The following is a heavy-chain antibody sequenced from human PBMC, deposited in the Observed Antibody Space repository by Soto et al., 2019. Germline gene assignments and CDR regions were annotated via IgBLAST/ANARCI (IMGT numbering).Heavy chain of an antibody. CDR3: ARDYYDSSGYYPL. D-gene: IGHD3-22*01. J-gene: IGHJ4*02. CDR2: IWSDGSNK. V-gene: IGHV3-33*01. Sequence: QVQLVESGGGVVQPGRSLRLSCAASGFTFSSYGMHWVRQAPGKGLEWVAVIWSDGSNKYYADSVKGRFTISRDNSKNTLYLQMNSLRAEDTAVYYCARDYYDSSGYYPLWGQGTLVTVSS. CDR1: GFTFSSYG.